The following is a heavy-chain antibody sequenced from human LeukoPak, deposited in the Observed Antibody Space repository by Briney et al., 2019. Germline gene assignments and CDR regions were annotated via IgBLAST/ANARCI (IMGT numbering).Heavy chain of an antibody. D-gene: IGHD3-22*01. V-gene: IGHV3-30*03. CDR2: ISYDGSNK. CDR1: GFTFSSYG. Sequence: GGSLRLSCAASGFTFSSYGMHWVRQAPGKGLEWVAVISYDGSNKYYADSVKGRFTISRDNSKNTLYLQMNSLRAEDTAVYYCARDRDGAYYDNPLDYWGQGTLVTVSS. J-gene: IGHJ4*02. CDR3: ARDRDGAYYDNPLDY.